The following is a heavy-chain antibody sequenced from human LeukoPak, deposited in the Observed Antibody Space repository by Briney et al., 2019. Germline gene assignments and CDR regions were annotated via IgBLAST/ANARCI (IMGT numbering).Heavy chain of an antibody. V-gene: IGHV1-46*01. J-gene: IGHJ4*02. D-gene: IGHD1-14*01. CDR2: INPSGGDT. Sequence: ASVKVSCRASGYTFTSYYMHWVRQAPGQGLEWMGIINPSGGDTSYAQKFQGRLTMTRDTSTNTVYMELTSLRSEDTAVYYCAREVMDNLRFDYWGQGTLVTVSS. CDR1: GYTFTSYY. CDR3: AREVMDNLRFDY.